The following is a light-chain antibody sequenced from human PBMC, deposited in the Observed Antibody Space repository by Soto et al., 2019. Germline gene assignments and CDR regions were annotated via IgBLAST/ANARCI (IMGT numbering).Light chain of an antibody. CDR3: CSFAGSATFV. CDR2: EAT. Sequence: QSVLTQPASVSGSPGQSITISCTGTSNDVGGYDLVSWYQQHPGKAPKLMIYEATKRPSGVSDRFSGSRSGNTASLTISALQAEDEADYSCCSFAGSATFVFGGGTKLTVL. J-gene: IGLJ2*01. V-gene: IGLV2-23*02. CDR1: SNDVGGYDL.